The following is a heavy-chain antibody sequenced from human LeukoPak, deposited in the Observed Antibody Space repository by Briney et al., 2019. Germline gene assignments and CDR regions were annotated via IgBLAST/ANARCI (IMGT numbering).Heavy chain of an antibody. J-gene: IGHJ3*02. CDR3: ARGAAIDAFDI. CDR1: GFTFSSYS. V-gene: IGHV3-21*01. D-gene: IGHD2-2*02. CDR2: ISSSSSYI. Sequence: GGSLRLSCAASGFTFSSYSMNWVRQAPGKGLEWVSSISSSSSYIYYADSVKGRFTISRDNAKNSLYLQMNSLRAEDTAVYYCARGAAIDAFDIWGQGTMVTVSS.